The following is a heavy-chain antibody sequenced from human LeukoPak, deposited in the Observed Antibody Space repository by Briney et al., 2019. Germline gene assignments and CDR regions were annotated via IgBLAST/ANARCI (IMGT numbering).Heavy chain of an antibody. V-gene: IGHV3-23*01. J-gene: IGHJ6*03. CDR1: GFTFSSYA. CDR3: AARYSNYYYYYMDV. Sequence: PGGSLRLSCAASGFTFSSYAMILVRQAPGKGLEWVSAISGSGGSTYYADSVKGRFTISRDNSKNTLYLQMNSLRAEDTAVYYCAARYSNYYYYYMDVWGKGTTVTVSS. D-gene: IGHD3-9*01. CDR2: ISGSGGST.